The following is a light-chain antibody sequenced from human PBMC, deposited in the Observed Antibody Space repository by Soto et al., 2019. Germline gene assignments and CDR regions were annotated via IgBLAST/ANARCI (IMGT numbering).Light chain of an antibody. CDR3: QQYGYLWT. V-gene: IGKV1-33*01. J-gene: IGKJ1*01. CDR1: QDISNS. CDR2: GAS. Sequence: DIQMTQSPSSLSASVGDRVTITCQASQDISNSLNWYQQKPGRAPKVLINGASNLETGVPPRFSGSGSGTDFTFTISSLQPGDVATYYCQQYGYLWTFGQGTKVEI.